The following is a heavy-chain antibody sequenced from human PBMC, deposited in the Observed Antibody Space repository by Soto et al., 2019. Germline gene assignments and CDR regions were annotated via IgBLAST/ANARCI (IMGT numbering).Heavy chain of an antibody. CDR1: GGSISSYY. J-gene: IGHJ3*02. Sequence: QVQLQESGPGLVKPSETLSLTCTVSGGSISSYYWSWIRQPPGKGLEWIGAIYYSGSTNYNPSLKSRVTISVDTSKNQFSLKLSSVTAADTAVYYCARRYGLSAFDIWGQGTMVTVSS. CDR2: IYYSGST. D-gene: IGHD3-10*01. V-gene: IGHV4-59*08. CDR3: ARRYGLSAFDI.